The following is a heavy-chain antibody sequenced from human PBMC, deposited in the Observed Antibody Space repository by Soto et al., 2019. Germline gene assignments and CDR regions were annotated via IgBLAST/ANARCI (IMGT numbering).Heavy chain of an antibody. CDR3: ARHEAARPLYYYAKDV. D-gene: IGHD6-6*01. J-gene: IGHJ6*02. Sequence: PGESLKISCKGSGYSFTSYWISWVRQMPGKGLEWMGRIDPSDSYTNYSPSFQGHVTISADKSISTAYLQWSSLKASDTAMYYCARHEAARPLYYYAKDVWGQGTTVTVSS. CDR1: GYSFTSYW. CDR2: IDPSDSYT. V-gene: IGHV5-10-1*01.